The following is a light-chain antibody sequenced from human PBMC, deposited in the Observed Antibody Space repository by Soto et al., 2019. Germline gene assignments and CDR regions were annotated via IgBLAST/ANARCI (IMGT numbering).Light chain of an antibody. CDR3: AAWDDSLSTWL. J-gene: IGLJ3*02. Sequence: QSVLTQSTSASGTPGQRVTISCSGSSSNIGINYIYWYQQLPGTAPKLLIYRNNQRPSGVPDRFSGSKSGTSASLAISGLRSEDEADYYCAAWDDSLSTWLFGGGTKLTVL. CDR1: SSNIGINY. V-gene: IGLV1-47*01. CDR2: RNN.